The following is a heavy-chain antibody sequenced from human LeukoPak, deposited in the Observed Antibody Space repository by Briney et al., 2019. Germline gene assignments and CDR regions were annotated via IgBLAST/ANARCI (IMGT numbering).Heavy chain of an antibody. D-gene: IGHD3-10*02. CDR1: GFTFSSYE. CDR2: ISSSGSTI. J-gene: IGHJ6*04. V-gene: IGHV3-48*03. Sequence: GGSLRLSCAASGFTFSSYEMNWVRQAPGKGLEWISYISSSGSTIYYADSVKGRFTISRDNAKNSLYLQMNSLRAEDTAVYYCAELGITMIGGVWGKGTTVIISS. CDR3: AELGITMIGGV.